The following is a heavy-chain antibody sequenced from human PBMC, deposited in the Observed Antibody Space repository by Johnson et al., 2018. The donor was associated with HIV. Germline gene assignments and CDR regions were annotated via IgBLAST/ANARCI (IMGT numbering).Heavy chain of an antibody. D-gene: IGHD6-6*01. Sequence: VQLVESGGGLVQPGGSLRLSCAASGFTVSSNYMSWVRQAPGKGLEWVSGISWNSGSIGYADSVKGRFTISRDNAKNSLYLQMNSLRAEDTALYYCAKDFQSIAARNAFDIWGQGTMVTVSS. V-gene: IGHV3-9*01. CDR3: AKDFQSIAARNAFDI. CDR2: ISWNSGSI. CDR1: GFTVSSNY. J-gene: IGHJ3*02.